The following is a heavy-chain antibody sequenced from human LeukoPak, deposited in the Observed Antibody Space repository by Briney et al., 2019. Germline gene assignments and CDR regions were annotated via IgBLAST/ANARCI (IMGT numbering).Heavy chain of an antibody. CDR2: IMPLFGTA. CDR1: GGTFNNSA. D-gene: IGHD2-21*02. J-gene: IGHJ1*01. V-gene: IGHV1-69*05. Sequence: ASVKVSCKTSGGTFNNSAISWVRQAPGQGLEWLGGIMPLFGTAGYAQKFQGRVTITKDESTRTVYLELTSLTSDDTAVYYCARGAVTGNFQHWGQGTLVTVSS. CDR3: ARGAVTGNFQH.